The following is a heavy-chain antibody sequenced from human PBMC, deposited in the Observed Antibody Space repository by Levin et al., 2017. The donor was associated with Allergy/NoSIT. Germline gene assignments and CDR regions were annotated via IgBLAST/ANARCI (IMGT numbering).Heavy chain of an antibody. CDR2: IYNSGST. J-gene: IGHJ3*02. CDR3: ARDQGYCTSSSCHGMAFDS. Sequence: SSETLSLTCTVSGGSISSSSYYWGWIRQPPGKGLEWIGNIYNSGSTYYNPSLKSRVTISVDTSKNQFSLKLSSVTAADAAVYYCARDQGYCTSSSCHGMAFDSWGQGTVVTVSS. CDR1: GGSISSSSYY. V-gene: IGHV4-39*02. D-gene: IGHD2-2*01.